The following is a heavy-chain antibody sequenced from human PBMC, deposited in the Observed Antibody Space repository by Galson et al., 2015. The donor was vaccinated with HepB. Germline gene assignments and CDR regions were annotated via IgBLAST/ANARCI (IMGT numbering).Heavy chain of an antibody. D-gene: IGHD5-18*01. CDR2: ITGSSSFL. V-gene: IGHV3-21*01. CDR1: GFTFNHYG. CDR3: ARDLKAGGYNHGTNWFDP. J-gene: IGHJ5*02. Sequence: SLRLSCAASGFTFNHYGMNWVRQAPGKGLEWVSSITGSSSFLQYADSVKGRFTISRDNANNSLFLQMNSLRAEDSAVSYCARDLKAGGYNHGTNWFDPWGQGTLVTVSS.